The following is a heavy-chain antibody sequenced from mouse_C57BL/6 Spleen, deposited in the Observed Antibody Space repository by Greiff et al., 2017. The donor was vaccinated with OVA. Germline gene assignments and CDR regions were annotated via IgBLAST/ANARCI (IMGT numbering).Heavy chain of an antibody. Sequence: VQLQQSGPELVKPGASVKISCKAPGYAFSSSWMNWVKQRPGKGLEWIGRIYPGDGDTNYNGKFKGKATLTADKSSSTAYMQLSSLTSEDSAVYFCAREETKDYDEDYWGQGTTLTVSS. J-gene: IGHJ2*01. CDR3: AREETKDYDEDY. V-gene: IGHV1-82*01. CDR1: GYAFSSSW. D-gene: IGHD2-4*01. CDR2: IYPGDGDT.